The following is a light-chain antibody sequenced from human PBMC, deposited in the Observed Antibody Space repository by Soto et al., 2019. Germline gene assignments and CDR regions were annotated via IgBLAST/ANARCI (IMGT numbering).Light chain of an antibody. CDR3: QQYKNWPPLT. CDR2: GAF. CDR1: QSVSSN. Sequence: EIVMTQSPATLSVSPGERATLSCRASQSVSSNLVWYQQKPGQAPRLLIYGAFTRATGIPARFSGSGSGTEFTLTISSLQSEDFAVYYCQQYKNWPPLTFGGGTKVEIK. V-gene: IGKV3-15*01. J-gene: IGKJ4*01.